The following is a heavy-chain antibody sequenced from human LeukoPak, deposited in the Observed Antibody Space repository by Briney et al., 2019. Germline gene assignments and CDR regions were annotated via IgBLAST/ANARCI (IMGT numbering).Heavy chain of an antibody. CDR3: AKWLVGRYFQH. J-gene: IGHJ1*01. D-gene: IGHD6-19*01. Sequence: GGSLRLSCAASGFTLRSHAMIGLRQAPAKGLEWVAAISGSDGSTYYADSVKGRFTISRDNSKNTLYLQMNSLRAEDTAVYYCAKWLVGRYFQHWGQGTLVTVSS. V-gene: IGHV3-23*01. CDR2: ISGSDGST. CDR1: GFTLRSHA.